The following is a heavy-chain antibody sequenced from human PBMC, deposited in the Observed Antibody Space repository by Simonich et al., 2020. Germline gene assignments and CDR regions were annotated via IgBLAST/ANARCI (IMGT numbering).Heavy chain of an antibody. CDR3: ARWTATGYYFDY. D-gene: IGHD1-1*01. J-gene: IGHJ4*02. V-gene: IGHV3-53*01. CDR1: GFTVSSNY. CDR2: IYSGGST. Sequence: EVQLVESGGGLIQPGGSLRLSCAASGFTVSSNYMSWVRQAPGKGLEWVSVIYSGGSTYYADSVKGRFTISRDNSKSTLYLQINSLRAEDTAVYYCARWTATGYYFDYWGQGTLVTVSS.